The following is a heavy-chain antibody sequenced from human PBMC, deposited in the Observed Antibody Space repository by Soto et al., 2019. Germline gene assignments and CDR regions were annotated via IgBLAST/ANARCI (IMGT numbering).Heavy chain of an antibody. J-gene: IGHJ6*02. D-gene: IGHD2-2*01. Sequence: SVKVSCKASGYIFANYSMQWVRQAPVQGLEWMGGIIPIFGTTNYAQKFQGRVTITADESTSTAYMELSSLRSEDTAVYYCARSDIVVVPAAINYYYGMDVWGQGTTVTVSS. CDR1: GYIFANYS. CDR2: IIPIFGTT. CDR3: ARSDIVVVPAAINYYYGMDV. V-gene: IGHV1-69*13.